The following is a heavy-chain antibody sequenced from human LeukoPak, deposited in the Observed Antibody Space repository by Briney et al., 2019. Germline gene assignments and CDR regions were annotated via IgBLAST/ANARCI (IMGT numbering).Heavy chain of an antibody. Sequence: PGGSLRLSCAASGSTFSSYWMHWVRQAPGKGLVWVSRINSDGSSTNYADSVQGRFTISRDIAKNTLYLQMNSLRAEDTAVYYCARVGGSYGIDHWGQGTLVTVSS. CDR3: ARVGGSYGIDH. J-gene: IGHJ4*02. CDR1: GSTFSSYW. CDR2: INSDGSST. D-gene: IGHD3-10*01. V-gene: IGHV3-74*01.